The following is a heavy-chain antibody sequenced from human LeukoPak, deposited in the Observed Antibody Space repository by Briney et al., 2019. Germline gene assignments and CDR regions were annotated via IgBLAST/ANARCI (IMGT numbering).Heavy chain of an antibody. D-gene: IGHD3-22*01. CDR3: ARDGDSSGYYLTGFDY. J-gene: IGHJ4*02. CDR1: GYTFTSYY. V-gene: IGHV1-46*01. Sequence: VASVKVSCKASGYTFTSYYMHWVRQAPGQGLAWMGIINPSGGSTSYAQKFQGRVTMTRDTSTSTVYMELSSLRSEDTAVYYCARDGDSSGYYLTGFDYWGQGTLVTVSS. CDR2: INPSGGST.